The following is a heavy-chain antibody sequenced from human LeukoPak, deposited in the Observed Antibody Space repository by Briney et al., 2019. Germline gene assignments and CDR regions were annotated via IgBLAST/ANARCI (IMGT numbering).Heavy chain of an antibody. CDR3: AREGVLEIAVAAPFDY. J-gene: IGHJ4*02. V-gene: IGHV6-1*01. Sequence: SQTLSLTCAISGDSFSSNSAAWNWVRQSPSRGLEWLGRTYNRSKWYNDYAVSVKSRITINPDTSKNHFSLQLNSVTPEDTAVYYCAREGVLEIAVAAPFDYWGQGTLVTVSS. CDR1: GDSFSSNSAA. CDR2: TYNRSKWYN. D-gene: IGHD6-19*01.